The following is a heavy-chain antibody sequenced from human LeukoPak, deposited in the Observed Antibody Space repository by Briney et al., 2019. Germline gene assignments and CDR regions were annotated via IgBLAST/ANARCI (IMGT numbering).Heavy chain of an antibody. CDR1: GFTFSSYG. D-gene: IGHD6-19*01. CDR2: IWYDGSNK. J-gene: IGHJ6*02. V-gene: IGHV3-33*01. Sequence: GGSLRLSCAASGFTFSSYGMHWVRQAPGKGLEWVAVIWYDGSNKYYADSVKGRFTISRDNSKNTLYLQVNSLRAEDTAVYYCARDKGGWYYYGMDVWGQGTTVTVSS. CDR3: ARDKGGWYYYGMDV.